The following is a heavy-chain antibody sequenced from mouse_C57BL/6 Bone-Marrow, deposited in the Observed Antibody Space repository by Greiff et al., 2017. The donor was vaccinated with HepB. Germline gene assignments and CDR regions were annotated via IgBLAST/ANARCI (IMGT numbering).Heavy chain of an antibody. D-gene: IGHD2-2*01. V-gene: IGHV1-19*01. CDR3: AREGVNWYFDV. CDR2: INPYNGGT. Sequence: VQLQQSGPVLVKPGASVKMSCKASGYTFTDYYMNWVKQSHGKSLEWIGVINPYNGGTSYNQKFKGKATLTVDKSSSTAYMELNSLTSEDSAVYYCAREGVNWYFDVWGTGTTVTVSS. J-gene: IGHJ1*03. CDR1: GYTFTDYY.